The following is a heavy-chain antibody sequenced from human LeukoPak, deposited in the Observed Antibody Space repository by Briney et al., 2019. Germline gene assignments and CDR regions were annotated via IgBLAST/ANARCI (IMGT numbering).Heavy chain of an antibody. CDR2: ISYDGSNK. CDR1: GFTFSSYA. CDR3: ARVWYYDILTGYSVGSAKHGMDV. D-gene: IGHD3-9*01. V-gene: IGHV3-30-3*01. Sequence: PGGSLRLSCAASGFTFSSYAMHWVRQAPGKGLEWVAVISYDGSNKYYADSVKGRFTISRDNSKNTLYLQMNSLRAEDTAVYYCARVWYYDILTGYSVGSAKHGMDVWGQGTTVTVSS. J-gene: IGHJ6*02.